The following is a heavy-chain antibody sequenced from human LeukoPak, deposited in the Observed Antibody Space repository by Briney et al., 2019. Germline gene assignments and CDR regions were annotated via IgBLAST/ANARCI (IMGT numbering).Heavy chain of an antibody. Sequence: GGSLRLSCAASGLTFSSYAMSWVRQAPGKGLEWVSAISGSGGSTYYADSVKGRFTISRDNSKNTLYLQMNSLRAEDTAVYYCAKDRSLVVVIAILFDYWGQGTLVTVSS. CDR3: AKDRSLVVVIAILFDY. J-gene: IGHJ4*02. D-gene: IGHD2-21*01. CDR2: ISGSGGST. V-gene: IGHV3-23*01. CDR1: GLTFSSYA.